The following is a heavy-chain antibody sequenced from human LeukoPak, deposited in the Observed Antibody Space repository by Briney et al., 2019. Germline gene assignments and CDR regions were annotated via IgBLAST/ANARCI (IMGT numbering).Heavy chain of an antibody. Sequence: PGGSLRLSCVASGFTFSDYVMIWVRQAPGKGLEWVSALGGGVGTYYDDSVKGRFTVSRDDYKNTLYLQMNSLRADDTAVYYCAKGSRSSRPYYFDCWGQGTLVTVSS. CDR3: AKGSRSSRPYYFDC. V-gene: IGHV3-23*01. D-gene: IGHD6-6*01. CDR1: GFTFSDYV. CDR2: LGGGVGT. J-gene: IGHJ4*02.